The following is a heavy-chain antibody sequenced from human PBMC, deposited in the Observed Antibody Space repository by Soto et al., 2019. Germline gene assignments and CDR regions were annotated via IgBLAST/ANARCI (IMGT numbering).Heavy chain of an antibody. J-gene: IGHJ4*02. D-gene: IGHD1-26*01. CDR3: AKVLSSGSYSGALEY. CDR2: ISASGGST. CDR1: GVGITRFA. V-gene: IGHV3-23*01. Sequence: EGALRLSCVASGVGITRFAVSWVRQAPGKGLEWASAISASGGSTYADFVKGRFTISRDNYQNTLYLQRNCLRVADTAVYYCAKVLSSGSYSGALEYWGKGALGTVS.